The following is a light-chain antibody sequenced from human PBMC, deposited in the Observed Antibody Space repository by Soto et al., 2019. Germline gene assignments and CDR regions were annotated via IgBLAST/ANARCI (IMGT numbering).Light chain of an antibody. Sequence: QAVVTQPPSVSGAPGQRVTIPCTGSSSNIGAGFDVHWYQQLPGTAPKLLIYGNNNRPSGVPARFSVSKSGTSASLAITGLQAEDEADYYCQSYDSSLSGYVVFGGGTKLTVL. J-gene: IGLJ2*01. CDR1: SSNIGAGFD. CDR2: GNN. V-gene: IGLV1-40*01. CDR3: QSYDSSLSGYVV.